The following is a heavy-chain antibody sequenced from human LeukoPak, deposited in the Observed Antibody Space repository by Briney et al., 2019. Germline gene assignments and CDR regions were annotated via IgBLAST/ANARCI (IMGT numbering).Heavy chain of an antibody. CDR1: GGSVSSSSYY. Sequence: PSETLSLTCTVSGGSVSSSSYYWGWLRQPPGKGLEWIGSIYYSGSTYYNPSLKSRVTISVDTSKNQFSLKLSSVTAADTAVYYCARQDGYSYGYWGQGTLVTVSS. V-gene: IGHV4-39*01. D-gene: IGHD5-18*01. CDR3: ARQDGYSYGY. J-gene: IGHJ4*02. CDR2: IYYSGST.